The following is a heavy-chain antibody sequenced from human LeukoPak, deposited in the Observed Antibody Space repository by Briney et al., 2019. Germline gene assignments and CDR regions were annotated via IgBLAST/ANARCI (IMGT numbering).Heavy chain of an antibody. CDR2: INHSGST. Sequence: SETLSLTCAVYGGSFSGYYWSWIRQPPGKGLEWIGEINHSGSTNYNPSLKSRVTISVDTSKNQFSLKLSSVTAADTAVYYCARGRIVATIGRYYYMDVWGKGTTVTVSS. D-gene: IGHD5-12*01. CDR1: GGSFSGYY. V-gene: IGHV4-34*01. CDR3: ARGRIVATIGRYYYMDV. J-gene: IGHJ6*03.